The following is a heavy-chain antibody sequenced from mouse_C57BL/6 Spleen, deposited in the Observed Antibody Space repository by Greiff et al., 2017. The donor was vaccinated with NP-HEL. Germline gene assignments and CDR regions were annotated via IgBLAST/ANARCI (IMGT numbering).Heavy chain of an antibody. CDR2: IHPNSGST. CDR1: GYTFTSYW. CDR3: AGQGGVYYAMDY. Sequence: VQLQQPGAELVKPGASVKLSCKASGYTFTSYWMHWVKQRPGQGLEWIGMIHPNSGSTNYNEKFKSKATLTVDKSSSTAYMQLSSLTSEDSAVYYCAGQGGVYYAMDYWGQGTSVTVSS. V-gene: IGHV1-64*01. J-gene: IGHJ4*01.